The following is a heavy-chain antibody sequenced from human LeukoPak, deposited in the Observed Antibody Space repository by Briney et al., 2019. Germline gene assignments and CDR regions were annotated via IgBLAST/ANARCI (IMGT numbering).Heavy chain of an antibody. CDR3: TRVFVGDEYSSSGY. Sequence: GGSLRLSCAASGFTFSRYYMHWVRQAPGKGLVWVSRINSDGRSTTYADSVRGRFAVSRDNAKNTLYLQMNSLKVEDTAMYYCTRVFVGDEYSSSGYWGQGTLVTVSS. D-gene: IGHD6-13*01. J-gene: IGHJ4*02. CDR1: GFTFSRYY. CDR2: INSDGRST. V-gene: IGHV3-74*01.